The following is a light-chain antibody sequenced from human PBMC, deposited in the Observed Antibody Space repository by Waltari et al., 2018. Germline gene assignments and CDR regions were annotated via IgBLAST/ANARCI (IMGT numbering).Light chain of an antibody. Sequence: IVLTQSPGTLSLSLGERATLSCRASRIITPNYFAWYQQRPGQAPRLRIYGGSSRASGVSDRVSACGSGRDFSLTISRLEPEDFAVYYCQQYGDSPATFGQGTKLEI. V-gene: IGKV3-20*01. CDR3: QQYGDSPAT. CDR1: RIITPNY. J-gene: IGKJ2*01. CDR2: GGS.